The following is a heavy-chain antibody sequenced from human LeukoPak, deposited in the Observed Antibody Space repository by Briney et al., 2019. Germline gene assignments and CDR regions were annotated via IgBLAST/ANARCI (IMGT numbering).Heavy chain of an antibody. CDR1: GYTFTCYD. CDR2: LNPSGDST. V-gene: IGHV1-46*01. Sequence: ASVKVSCTGSGYTFTCYDLHLLRQPPGQGLEWMGVLNPSGDSTSYAQKFQGRVTMTRDTSTSTVYMELSSLRTEDTAVYYCASVLYCGADCYSGRYFFDYWGQGTLVTVSS. D-gene: IGHD2-21*02. CDR3: ASVLYCGADCYSGRYFFDY. J-gene: IGHJ4*02.